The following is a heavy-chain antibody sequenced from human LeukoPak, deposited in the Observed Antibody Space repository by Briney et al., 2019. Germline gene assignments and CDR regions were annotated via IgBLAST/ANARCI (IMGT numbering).Heavy chain of an antibody. CDR2: INHSGST. D-gene: IGHD3-3*01. CDR1: GGSFSGYY. J-gene: IGHJ6*02. Sequence: SETLSLTCAVYGGSFSGYYWSWIRQPPGKGLEWIGEINHSGSTNYNPSLKSRVTISVDTSKNQFSLKLSSVTAADTAVYYCARGETGYDFWSGYKLGPYGMDVWGQGTTVTVSS. V-gene: IGHV4-34*01. CDR3: ARGETGYDFWSGYKLGPYGMDV.